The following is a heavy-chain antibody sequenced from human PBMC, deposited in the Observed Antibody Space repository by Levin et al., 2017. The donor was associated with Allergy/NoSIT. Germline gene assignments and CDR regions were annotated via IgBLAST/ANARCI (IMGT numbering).Heavy chain of an antibody. CDR3: AGNWVGLLRSNFYFFLHV. J-gene: IGHJ6*04. CDR1: GYTFTGYY. D-gene: IGHD2/OR15-2a*01. V-gene: IGHV1-2*07. Sequence: ASVKVSCKASGYTFTGYYLHWVRRAPGQGLEWMGWINPDNGDTNYATKFEGRVAMTRDTSISTAYMELSSLTYADTAGYFCAGNWVGLLRSNFYFFLHVWGKGTSVTVSS. CDR2: INPDNGDT.